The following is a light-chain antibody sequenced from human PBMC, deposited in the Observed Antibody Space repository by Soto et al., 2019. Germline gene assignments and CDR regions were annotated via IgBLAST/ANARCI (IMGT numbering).Light chain of an antibody. CDR1: SSDVGSYNR. V-gene: IGLV2-18*02. CDR2: EVS. CDR3: SSYPSSSTYD. J-gene: IGLJ1*01. Sequence: QSVLTQPPSVFGSPGQSVTISCTGTSSDVGSYNRVSWYQQPPGTAPKLMISEVSNRPSGVPDRFSGSKSGNTASLTISGLLAGDEADYHRSSYPSSSTYDFGTGTMVTDL.